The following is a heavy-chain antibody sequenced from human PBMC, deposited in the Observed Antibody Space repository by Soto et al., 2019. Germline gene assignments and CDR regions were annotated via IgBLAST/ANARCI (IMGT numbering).Heavy chain of an antibody. CDR2: IIPIFGST. CDR3: AREGTTAPQDGFYYYGMDV. J-gene: IGHJ6*02. Sequence: QVQLVQSGAEVRKPGSSVKVSCKASGGTFSSYAITWVRQAPGQGLEWMGGIIPIFGSTNYAQKFQGRVTITADESTSTAYMELSSLRSEDTAVYYCAREGTTAPQDGFYYYGMDVWGLGTTVTVSS. D-gene: IGHD5-18*01. V-gene: IGHV1-69*01. CDR1: GGTFSSYA.